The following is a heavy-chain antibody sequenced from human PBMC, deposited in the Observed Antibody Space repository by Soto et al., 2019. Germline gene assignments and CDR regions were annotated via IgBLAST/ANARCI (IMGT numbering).Heavy chain of an antibody. Sequence: EVQLVESGGGLVQPGGSLRLSCVASGFTFSSYWMSWVRQAPEKGLEWVANINQDGSGKYHVGSVKGRFTISRDNAKNSLYLQMDSLIDEDTAVYYCARVPLVTSRYYVDFWGQGTLVTVSS. J-gene: IGHJ4*02. CDR1: GFTFSSYW. CDR3: ARVPLVTSRYYVDF. V-gene: IGHV3-7*01. D-gene: IGHD2-2*01. CDR2: INQDGSGK.